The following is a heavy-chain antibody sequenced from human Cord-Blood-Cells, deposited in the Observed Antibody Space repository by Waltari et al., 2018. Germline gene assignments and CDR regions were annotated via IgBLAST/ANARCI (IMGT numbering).Heavy chain of an antibody. V-gene: IGHV4-34*01. CDR3: ARPATVGATDY. CDR2: INHSGST. J-gene: IGHJ4*02. CDR1: GGSFSGYY. D-gene: IGHD1-26*01. Sequence: QVQLQQWGAGLLKPSETLSLTCAVYGGSFSGYYWSWIRQPPGKGLEWIGEINHSGSTNYNPSLKSRVTISVDTSKNQFSLKLSSVTAADTAVYYCARPATVGATDYLGQGTLVTVSS.